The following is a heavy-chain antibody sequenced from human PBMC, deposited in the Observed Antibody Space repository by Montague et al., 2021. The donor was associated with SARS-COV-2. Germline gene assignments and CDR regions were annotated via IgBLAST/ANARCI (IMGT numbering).Heavy chain of an antibody. CDR3: ANGTLTADWYFDL. CDR1: GFTFSSYA. D-gene: IGHD3-9*01. V-gene: IGHV3-23*01. CDR2: ISGSGGST. Sequence: SLRLSCAASGFTFSSYAMSWVRQAPGKGLEWVSTISGSGGSTYYADSVKGRFTISRDNSKNTLYLQMNSLRAEDTAVYYCANGTLTADWYFDLWGRGTLVTVSS. J-gene: IGHJ2*01.